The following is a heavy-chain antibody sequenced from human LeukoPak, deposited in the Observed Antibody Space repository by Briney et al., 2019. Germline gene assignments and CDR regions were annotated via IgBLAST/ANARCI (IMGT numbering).Heavy chain of an antibody. CDR3: AKDLGVGAYLLFDYITSGLDS. V-gene: IGHV3-30*18. CDR1: GFIFSSYG. Sequence: GGSLRLSCAASGFIFSSYGMHWVRQAPGKGLEWVAVISHDGSNEYFADSVKGRFTVSRDNSKNTLYLQMNSLRPEDTAVYYCAKDLGVGAYLLFDYITSGLDSWGQGTLVTVSS. D-gene: IGHD2/OR15-2a*01. J-gene: IGHJ4*02. CDR2: ISHDGSNE.